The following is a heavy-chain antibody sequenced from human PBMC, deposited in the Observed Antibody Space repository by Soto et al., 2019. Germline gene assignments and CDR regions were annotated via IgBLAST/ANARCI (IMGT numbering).Heavy chain of an antibody. J-gene: IGHJ4*02. CDR2: THGGDDNT. D-gene: IGHD6-19*01. V-gene: IGHV5-51*01. Sequence: PGESLKISCKGSGYIFSSYWIGWVRQMPGKGLEWMGITHGGDDNTRYSPAFEGQVTISTDKSITTAYLQWSSLNASDTAMYYCARRGTYASGWDYWGQGTLVTVSS. CDR3: ARRGTYASGWDY. CDR1: GYIFSSYW.